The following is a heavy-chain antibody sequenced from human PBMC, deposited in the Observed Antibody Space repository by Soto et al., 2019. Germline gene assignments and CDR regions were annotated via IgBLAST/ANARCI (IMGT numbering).Heavy chain of an antibody. CDR2: IIPIFGTA. CDR1: GGTFSSYA. D-gene: IGHD5-12*01. J-gene: IGHJ6*02. Sequence: SVKVSCKASGGTFSSYAISWVRQAPGQGLEWMGGIIPIFGTANYAQKFQGRVTITADESTSTAYMELSSLRSEDTAVYYCARDPRGYSGSGGGMDVWGQGTTVTVSS. V-gene: IGHV1-69*13. CDR3: ARDPRGYSGSGGGMDV.